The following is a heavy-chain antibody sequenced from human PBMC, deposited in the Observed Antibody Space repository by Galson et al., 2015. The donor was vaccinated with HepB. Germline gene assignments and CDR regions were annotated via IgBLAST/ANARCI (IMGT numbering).Heavy chain of an antibody. CDR3: ARASGYSGSYYGDY. V-gene: IGHV1-2*02. J-gene: IGHJ4*02. CDR1: GYTFTGYY. Sequence: SVKVSCKASGYTFTGYYMHWVRQAPGQGLEWMGWINPNSGGTNYAQKFQGRVTMTRDTSISTAYMELSRLRSDDTAVYYCARASGYSGSYYGDYWGQGTLVTVSS. D-gene: IGHD1-26*01. CDR2: INPNSGGT.